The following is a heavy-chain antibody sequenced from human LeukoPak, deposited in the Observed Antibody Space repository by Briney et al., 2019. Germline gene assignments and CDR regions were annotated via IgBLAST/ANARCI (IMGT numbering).Heavy chain of an antibody. D-gene: IGHD6-19*01. CDR3: ARDLHSSGWYYFDY. V-gene: IGHV1-18*01. CDR2: ISPYNGNS. Sequence: ASVKVSCKASGYTFARYGFSWVRQAPGQGLEWMGWISPYNGNSEYAQILQGRVTMTTDTSTSTAYMELRSLRSDDTAVYYCARDLHSSGWYYFDYWGQGTLVTVSS. CDR1: GYTFARYG. J-gene: IGHJ4*02.